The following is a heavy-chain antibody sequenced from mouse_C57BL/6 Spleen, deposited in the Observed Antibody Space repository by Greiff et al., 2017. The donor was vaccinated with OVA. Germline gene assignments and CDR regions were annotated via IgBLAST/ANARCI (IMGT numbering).Heavy chain of an antibody. CDR1: GYTFTSYW. J-gene: IGHJ2*01. CDR2: IDPSDSYT. CDR3: ARRTTVFDY. D-gene: IGHD1-1*01. V-gene: IGHV1-50*01. Sequence: VQLQQPGAELVKPGASVKLSCKASGYTFTSYWLQWVKQRPGQGLVWIGEIDPSDSYTNYNQKFKGKATLTVDTSSSTAYMQLSSLTSEDSAVYYCARRTTVFDYWGQGTTLTVSS.